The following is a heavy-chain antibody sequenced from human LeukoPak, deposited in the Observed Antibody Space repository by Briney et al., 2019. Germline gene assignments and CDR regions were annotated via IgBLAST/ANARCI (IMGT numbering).Heavy chain of an antibody. J-gene: IGHJ6*03. CDR2: IYYSGST. V-gene: IGHV4-59*08. Sequence: PSETLSLTCTVSGGSISSYYWSWIRQPPGKGLEWIGYIYYSGSTYYNPSLKSRVTISVDTSKNQFSLKLSSVTAADTAVYYCARRGIYCSSTSCFYYYYYMDVWGKGTTVTVSS. CDR3: ARRGIYCSSTSCFYYYYYMDV. D-gene: IGHD2-2*01. CDR1: GGSISSYY.